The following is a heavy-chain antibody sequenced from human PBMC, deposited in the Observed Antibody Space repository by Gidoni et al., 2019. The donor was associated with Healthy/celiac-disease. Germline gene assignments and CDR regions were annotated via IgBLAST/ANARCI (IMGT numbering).Heavy chain of an antibody. D-gene: IGHD6-6*01. V-gene: IGHV6-1*01. Sequence: QVQLQQSGPGLVQPLQTLSLTCATSGDSVSSNSAAWNWIRQSPSRGLEWLGRTYYRSKWYNDYAVSVKSRITINPDTSKNQFSLQLNSVTPEDTAVYYCASGKIAARGINYFDYWGQGTLVTVSS. CDR3: ASGKIAARGINYFDY. CDR2: TYYRSKWYN. CDR1: GDSVSSNSAA. J-gene: IGHJ4*02.